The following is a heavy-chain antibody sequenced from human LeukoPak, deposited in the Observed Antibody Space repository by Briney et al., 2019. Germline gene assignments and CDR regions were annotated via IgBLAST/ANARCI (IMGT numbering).Heavy chain of an antibody. J-gene: IGHJ3*02. CDR3: ARGRYGRYAFDI. D-gene: IGHD1-14*01. V-gene: IGHV1-18*01. Sequence: ASVKVSCKASGYTFTRYGISWVRQAPGQGLEWMGWISAYNGNTNYAQKLQGRVTMTTDTSTSTAYMELRSLRSDDTALYYCARGRYGRYAFDIWGQGTMVTVSS. CDR1: GYTFTRYG. CDR2: ISAYNGNT.